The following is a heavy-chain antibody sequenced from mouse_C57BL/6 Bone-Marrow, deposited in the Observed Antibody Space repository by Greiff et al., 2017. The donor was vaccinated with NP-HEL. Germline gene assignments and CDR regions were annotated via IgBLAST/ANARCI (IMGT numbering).Heavy chain of an antibody. CDR1: GFTFSNYW. CDR3: TRPLYYGSRHYFDY. V-gene: IGHV6-3*01. Sequence: LMESGGGLVQPGGSMKLSCVASGFTFSNYWMNWVRQSPEKGLEWVAQIRLKSDNYATHYAESVKGRFTISRDDSKSSVYLQMNNLRAEDTGIYYSTRPLYYGSRHYFDYWGQGTTLTVSS. D-gene: IGHD1-1*01. J-gene: IGHJ2*01. CDR2: IRLKSDNYAT.